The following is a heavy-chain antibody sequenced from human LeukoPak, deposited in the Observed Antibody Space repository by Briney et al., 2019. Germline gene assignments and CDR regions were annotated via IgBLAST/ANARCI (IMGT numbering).Heavy chain of an antibody. Sequence: GRSLRLSCAASGFTFSNYGMHWVRQAPGKGLEWGAVIWYDGSTKYYADSVKGRFTFPRDNSRNTLYLQMNSLRADDTAVYYCARDRAYDSSGYYFRVFDYYYGIDVWGQGTTVTVSS. D-gene: IGHD3-22*01. CDR2: IWYDGSTK. CDR3: ARDRAYDSSGYYFRVFDYYYGIDV. CDR1: GFTFSNYG. J-gene: IGHJ6*02. V-gene: IGHV3-33*01.